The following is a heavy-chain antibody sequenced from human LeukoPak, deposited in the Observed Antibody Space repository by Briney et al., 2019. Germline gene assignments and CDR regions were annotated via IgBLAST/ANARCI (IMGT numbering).Heavy chain of an antibody. CDR3: AKEWGITMIVDDAFDI. V-gene: IGHV3-23*01. D-gene: IGHD3-22*01. CDR1: GFSFSSYA. Sequence: GGSPRLSCAGSGFSFSSYAMSWVRQAPGKGLEWVSVISNSGGSTYYTDSVKGRFTISRDNSKNTLYLQMKSLRAEDTAVYYCAKEWGITMIVDDAFDIWGQGTMVTVSS. CDR2: ISNSGGST. J-gene: IGHJ3*02.